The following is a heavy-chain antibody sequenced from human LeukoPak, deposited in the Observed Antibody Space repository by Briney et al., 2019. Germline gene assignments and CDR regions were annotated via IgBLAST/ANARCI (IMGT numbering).Heavy chain of an antibody. CDR1: GGSFSGYY. D-gene: IGHD3-10*01. V-gene: IGHV4-34*01. CDR3: ARTKRITRVTMVRGVPYYYYYMDV. CDR2: INHSGST. J-gene: IGHJ6*03. Sequence: SETLSLTWAVYGGSFSGYYWSWIRQPPGKGLEWIGEINHSGSTNYNPSLRSRVTISVDTSKNQFSLKLSSVTAADTAVYYCARTKRITRVTMVRGVPYYYYYMDVWGKGTTVTVSS.